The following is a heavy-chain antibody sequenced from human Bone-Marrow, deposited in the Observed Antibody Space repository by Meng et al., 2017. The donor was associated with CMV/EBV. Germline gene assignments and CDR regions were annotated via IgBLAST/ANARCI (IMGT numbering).Heavy chain of an antibody. Sequence: SETLSLTCAVYGGSFSGYYWSWIRQPPGKGLEWIGYIYYSGSTNYNPSLKSRVTISVDTSKNQFSLKLSSVTAADTAVYYCARSGGYDFWSGYPQRWDGMDVWGQGTTVTVSS. D-gene: IGHD3-3*01. V-gene: IGHV4-59*01. CDR3: ARSGGYDFWSGYPQRWDGMDV. J-gene: IGHJ6*02. CDR2: IYYSGST. CDR1: GGSFSGYY.